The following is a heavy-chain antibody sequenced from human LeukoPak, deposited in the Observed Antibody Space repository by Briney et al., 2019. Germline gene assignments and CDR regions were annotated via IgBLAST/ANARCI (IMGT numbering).Heavy chain of an antibody. V-gene: IGHV3-30*02. CDR2: IRYDGSNK. CDR1: AFTFSSYD. CDR3: ANLGMGIDY. D-gene: IGHD7-27*01. J-gene: IGHJ4*02. Sequence: GGSLRLSCAASAFTFSSYDMHWVRQSPGKGLEWVAFIRYDGSNKHYADSVKGRFTIPRDNSKNTLYLQMNSLRAEDTAVYLCANLGMGIDYWGQGTLVTVST.